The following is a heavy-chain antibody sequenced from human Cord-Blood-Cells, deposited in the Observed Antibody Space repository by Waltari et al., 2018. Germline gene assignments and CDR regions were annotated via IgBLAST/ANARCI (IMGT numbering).Heavy chain of an antibody. Sequence: QVQLVESGGGVVQPGRSLRLSCAAYGFTFSSYAMHWVRQAPGKGLEWVAVISYDGSNKYYADSVKGRFTISRDNSKNTLYLQMNSLRAEDTAVYYCARDVNGSYYFDYWGQGTLVTVSS. J-gene: IGHJ4*02. D-gene: IGHD1-26*01. CDR3: ARDVNGSYYFDY. CDR2: ISYDGSNK. CDR1: GFTFSSYA. V-gene: IGHV3-30-3*01.